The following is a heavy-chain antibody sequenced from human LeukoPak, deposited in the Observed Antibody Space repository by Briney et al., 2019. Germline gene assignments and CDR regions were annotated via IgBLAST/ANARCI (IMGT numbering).Heavy chain of an antibody. CDR2: INPSSGST. CDR3: ARLRTGGYDYYYYMDV. V-gene: IGHV1-46*01. J-gene: IGHJ6*03. CDR1: GYTFTSYY. Sequence: ASVKVSCKASGYTFTSYYMHWVRQAPGQGLEWMGIINPSSGSTSYAQKFQGRVTMTTDTSTSTAYMELRSLRSDDTAVYYCARLRTGGYDYYYYMDVWGKGTTVTVSS. D-gene: IGHD3-22*01.